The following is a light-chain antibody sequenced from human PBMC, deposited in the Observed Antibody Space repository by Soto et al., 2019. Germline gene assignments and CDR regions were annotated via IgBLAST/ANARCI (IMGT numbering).Light chain of an antibody. CDR1: SGDVGGYDY. CDR3: SSYAGSDNPYV. V-gene: IGLV2-8*01. Sequence: QSVLTQPPSASGSPGQSVTISCTGTSGDVGGYDYVSWYQQHPGKAPKLMIYEVTKRPLGVPDRFSGSKSGNTASLTVSGLQAEDEADCYCSSYAGSDNPYVLGTGTKVTVL. CDR2: EVT. J-gene: IGLJ1*01.